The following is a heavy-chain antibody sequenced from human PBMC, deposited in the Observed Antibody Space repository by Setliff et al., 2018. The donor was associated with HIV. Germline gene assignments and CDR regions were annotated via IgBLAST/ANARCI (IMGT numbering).Heavy chain of an antibody. CDR3: ASDVDHMMDG. Sequence: ASVKVSCKPSGYNFTTYGLSWVRQAPGQGLEWMGWISTYSDETSSSQKLQGRLTMTTDTSTGTAYMELRSLRSDDTAVYYCASDVDHMMDGWGQGTTVTVSS. CDR2: ISTYSDET. J-gene: IGHJ6*02. V-gene: IGHV1-18*01. CDR1: GYNFTTYG.